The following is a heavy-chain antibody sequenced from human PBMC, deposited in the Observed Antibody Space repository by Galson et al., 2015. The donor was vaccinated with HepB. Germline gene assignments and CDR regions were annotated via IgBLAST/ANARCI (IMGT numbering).Heavy chain of an antibody. CDR1: GYTFTSYG. CDR3: ARDETDYGDYVSPFDY. V-gene: IGHV1-18*01. D-gene: IGHD4-17*01. Sequence: SVKVSCKASGYTFTSYGISWVRQAPGQGLEWMGWISAYNGNTNYAQKLQGRVTMTTDTSTSTAYMELRSLRSDDTAVYYCARDETDYGDYVSPFDYWGQGTLVTVSS. CDR2: ISAYNGNT. J-gene: IGHJ4*02.